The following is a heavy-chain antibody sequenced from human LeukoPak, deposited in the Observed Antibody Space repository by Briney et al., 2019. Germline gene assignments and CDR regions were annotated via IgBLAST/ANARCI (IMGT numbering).Heavy chain of an antibody. CDR1: GFTFSSYG. J-gene: IGHJ4*02. D-gene: IGHD3-10*01. V-gene: IGHV3-23*01. CDR3: ARKAGYYYGTGDY. Sequence: GGSLRLSCAASGFTFSSYGMSWVRQAPGKGLEWVSDISVSGGSTYYADSVKGRFTISRDNSKNTLYLQMNSLRAEDTAVYYCARKAGYYYGTGDYWGQGTLVTVSS. CDR2: ISVSGGST.